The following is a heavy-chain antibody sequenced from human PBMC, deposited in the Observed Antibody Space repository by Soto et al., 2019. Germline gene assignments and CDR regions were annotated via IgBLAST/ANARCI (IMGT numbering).Heavy chain of an antibody. CDR2: IWHDENNK. D-gene: IGHD6-19*01. CDR3: ASDSSGWTLDS. Sequence: QVPLVESGGGVVQPGGSLRLSCAASEFTVSTYGMHWVRQSPGKGLEWVAVIWHDENNKYYADSVKGRFTISSDNSKNLLNLQMNSLRADDTAVYYCASDSSGWTLDSWGQGTLVTVSS. J-gene: IGHJ4*02. CDR1: EFTVSTYG. V-gene: IGHV3-33*01.